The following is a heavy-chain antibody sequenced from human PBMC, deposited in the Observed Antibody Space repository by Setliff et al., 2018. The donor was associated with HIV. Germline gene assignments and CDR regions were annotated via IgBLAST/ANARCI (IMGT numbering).Heavy chain of an antibody. CDR1: GGSISSSNYY. Sequence: SETLSLTCTVSGGSISSSNYYWGWIRQPPGKGLEWIGSIYYSGSTYYNPSLKSRVTISVDTSKNQFSLKLSSVTAADTAVYYCAREAPSEPTRYYNFWSGYPDWFDPWGQGTLVTVSS. V-gene: IGHV4-39*07. CDR2: IYYSGST. D-gene: IGHD3-3*01. CDR3: AREAPSEPTRYYNFWSGYPDWFDP. J-gene: IGHJ5*02.